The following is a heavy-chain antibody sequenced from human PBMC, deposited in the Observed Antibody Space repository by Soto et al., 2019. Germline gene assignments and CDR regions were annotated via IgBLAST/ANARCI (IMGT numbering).Heavy chain of an antibody. V-gene: IGHV1-18*01. Sequence: ASVKVSCKASGYIFTSYGINWVRQAPGQGLEWLGWISPYDGNTKYAQILQGRVSMTTDTSTKTAYMEVRSLRSDDTAVYYCARGGYYDSSGSRNYHYYGMNVWGQGTTVTVSS. J-gene: IGHJ6*02. D-gene: IGHD3-22*01. CDR1: GYIFTSYG. CDR3: ARGGYYDSSGSRNYHYYGMNV. CDR2: ISPYDGNT.